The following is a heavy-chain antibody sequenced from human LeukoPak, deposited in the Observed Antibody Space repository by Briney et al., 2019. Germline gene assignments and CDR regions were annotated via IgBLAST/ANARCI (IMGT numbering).Heavy chain of an antibody. Sequence: PGGCLRLSCAASGFNVSSNYMSWGRQAPGKGLEWVSVLYSVGGTYYADSVQGRFTISRHNSRNTLYLQLNSLRPEDTAVYYCARGAYGGPFDCWGQGTLVTVSS. V-gene: IGHV3-53*04. CDR3: ARGAYGGPFDC. D-gene: IGHD3-10*01. CDR2: LYSVGGT. CDR1: GFNVSSNY. J-gene: IGHJ4*02.